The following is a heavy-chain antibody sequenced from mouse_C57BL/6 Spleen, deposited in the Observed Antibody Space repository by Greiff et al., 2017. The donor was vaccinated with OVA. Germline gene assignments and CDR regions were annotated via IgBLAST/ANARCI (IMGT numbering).Heavy chain of an antibody. V-gene: IGHV1-81*01. CDR3: ARWGDDYDGYYFDY. CDR1: GYTFTSYG. D-gene: IGHD2-4*01. CDR2: IYPRSGNT. Sequence: VQLQQSGAELARPGASVKLSCKASGYTFTSYGIRWVKQRTGQGLSWIGEIYPRSGNTYYNEKFKGKATLTADKSSSTAYMELRSLTSEDSAVYFCARWGDDYDGYYFDYWGQGTTLTVSS. J-gene: IGHJ2*01.